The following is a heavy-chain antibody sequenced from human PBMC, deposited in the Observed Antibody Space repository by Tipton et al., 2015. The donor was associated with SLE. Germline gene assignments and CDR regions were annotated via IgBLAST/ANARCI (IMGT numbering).Heavy chain of an antibody. Sequence: TLSLTCTVSGGSISSYYWSWIRQPPGKGLEWIGYIYYSGSTNYNPSLKSRVTISVDTSKNQFSLKLSSVTAADTAVYCCARTYYDFCSGYFPSWFDPWGQGTLVTVSS. V-gene: IGHV4-59*01. J-gene: IGHJ5*02. D-gene: IGHD3-3*01. CDR2: IYYSGST. CDR3: ARTYYDFCSGYFPSWFDP. CDR1: GGSISSYY.